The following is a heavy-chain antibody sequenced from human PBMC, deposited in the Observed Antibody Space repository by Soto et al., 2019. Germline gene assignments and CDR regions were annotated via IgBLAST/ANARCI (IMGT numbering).Heavy chain of an antibody. Sequence: QVQLVQSGAEVKKPGSSVKVSCKASGGTFSSYAISWVRQAPGQGLEWMGGIIPIFGTANYAQKFQGRVTITADESTSTAYMELSSLRSEDTAVYYCARQQSDTDTAMVVGMDLWGQGTTVTVSS. D-gene: IGHD5-18*01. V-gene: IGHV1-69*12. J-gene: IGHJ6*02. CDR1: GGTFSSYA. CDR3: ARQQSDTDTAMVVGMDL. CDR2: IIPIFGTA.